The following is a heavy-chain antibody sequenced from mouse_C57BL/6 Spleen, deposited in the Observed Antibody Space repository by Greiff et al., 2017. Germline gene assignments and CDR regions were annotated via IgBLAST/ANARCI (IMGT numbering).Heavy chain of an antibody. Sequence: QVTLKESGPGILQPSQTLSLTCSFSGFSLSTFGMGVGWIRQPSGKGLDWLAHIWWDDDKYYNPALKSRLTISKDTSKNQVFLKIANVDTADTATYYCARKIKGSSPPFAYWGQGTLVTVSA. J-gene: IGHJ3*01. D-gene: IGHD1-1*01. CDR1: GFSLSTFGMG. CDR2: IWWDDDK. V-gene: IGHV8-8*01. CDR3: ARKIKGSSPPFAY.